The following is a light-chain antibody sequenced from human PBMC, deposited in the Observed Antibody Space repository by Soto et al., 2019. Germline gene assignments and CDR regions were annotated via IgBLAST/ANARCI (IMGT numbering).Light chain of an antibody. CDR3: HQYHTYSRT. V-gene: IGKV1-5*01. J-gene: IGKJ1*01. CDR1: QSISSW. CDR2: DAS. Sequence: DIQMTPFPFTLSATVPDRATIPCRASQSISSWLAWYQQKPGTAPKLLIYDASSLQSGVPSRFSGSGSGTEFTPTTTSLQPGDFATYYCHQYHTYSRTFGQGPKV.